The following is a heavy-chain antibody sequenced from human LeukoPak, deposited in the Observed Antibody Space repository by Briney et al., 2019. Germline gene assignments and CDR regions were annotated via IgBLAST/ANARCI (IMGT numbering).Heavy chain of an antibody. V-gene: IGHV3-48*01. CDR1: GFTFSSYS. CDR2: ISSSSSTI. J-gene: IGHJ6*03. D-gene: IGHD2-15*01. Sequence: GGSLRLSCAASGFTFSSYSMNWVRQAPGKGLEWVSYISSSSSTIYYADSVKGRFTISRDNAKSSLYLQMNSLRAEDTAVYYCARDCSGGSCYSLDYYYYYMDVWGKGTTVTVSS. CDR3: ARDCSGGSCYSLDYYYYYMDV.